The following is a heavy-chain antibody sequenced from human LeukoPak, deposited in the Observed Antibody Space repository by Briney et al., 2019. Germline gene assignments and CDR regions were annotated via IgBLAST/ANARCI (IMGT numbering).Heavy chain of an antibody. V-gene: IGHV1-8*01. D-gene: IGHD1-26*01. CDR2: MNPNSGDT. CDR1: GYTFNSYD. Sequence: ASVKVSCKASGYTFNSYDINWVRQAPGQGLEWMGWMNPNSGDTDYAQKFQGRVTMTWNTAISTAYMELSSLKSEDTAVYYCARGQSGSYYAFWNDAFDIWGQGTMVAVSS. J-gene: IGHJ3*02. CDR3: ARGQSGSYYAFWNDAFDI.